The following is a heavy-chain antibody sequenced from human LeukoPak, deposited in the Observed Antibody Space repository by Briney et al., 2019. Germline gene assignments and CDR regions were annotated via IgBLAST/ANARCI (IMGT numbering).Heavy chain of an antibody. Sequence: GASVKVSCKASGYTFTSYDINWVRQATGQGLEWMGWMNPNSGNTGYAQKFQGRVTMTRNTSISTAYMELSSLRSEDTAVYYCARARSITGTTPPGYWGQGTLVTVSS. CDR2: MNPNSGNT. CDR1: GYTFTSYD. V-gene: IGHV1-8*01. J-gene: IGHJ4*02. CDR3: ARARSITGTTPPGY. D-gene: IGHD1-7*01.